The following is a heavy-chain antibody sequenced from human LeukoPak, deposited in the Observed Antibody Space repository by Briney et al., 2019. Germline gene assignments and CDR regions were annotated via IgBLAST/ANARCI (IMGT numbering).Heavy chain of an antibody. V-gene: IGHV4-38-2*02. CDR2: IYHSGGT. J-gene: IGHJ4*02. Sequence: SETLSLTCTVSGYSISSGYYWGWIRQPPGKGLEWIGSIYHSGGTYYNPSLKSRVTISVDTSKNQFSLKLSSVTAADTAVYYCARGYCDFWSGYYGRFGYYFDYWGQGTLVTVSS. CDR1: GYSISSGYY. CDR3: ARGYCDFWSGYYGRFGYYFDY. D-gene: IGHD3-3*01.